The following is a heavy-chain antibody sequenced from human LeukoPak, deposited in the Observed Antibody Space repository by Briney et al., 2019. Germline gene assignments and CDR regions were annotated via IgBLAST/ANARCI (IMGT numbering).Heavy chain of an antibody. CDR1: GYTFTGYY. Sequence: GASVKVSCKASGYTFTGYYMYWVRQAPGQGLEWMGRINPNSGGTHYAQKFQARVTMTRDTSISTVYMELSRLRSDDTAVYYCAKGRYSYGLYYFDYWGQGTLVTVSS. V-gene: IGHV1-2*06. D-gene: IGHD5-18*01. CDR2: INPNSGGT. J-gene: IGHJ4*02. CDR3: AKGRYSYGLYYFDY.